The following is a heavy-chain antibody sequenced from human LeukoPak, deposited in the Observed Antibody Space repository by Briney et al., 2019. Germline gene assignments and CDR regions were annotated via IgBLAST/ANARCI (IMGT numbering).Heavy chain of an antibody. Sequence: GGSLTLSCAASGFTFSSYGMHWARQAPGEGLEWVAGIWYDGSNKYYGDSVRGRFTISRDNSKNTVFLQMNSLRAEDTAVYYCAKDTYSSGWYRSADYIDYWGQGTLVTVSA. J-gene: IGHJ4*02. CDR2: IWYDGSNK. CDR1: GFTFSSYG. D-gene: IGHD6-13*01. V-gene: IGHV3-33*06. CDR3: AKDTYSSGWYRSADYIDY.